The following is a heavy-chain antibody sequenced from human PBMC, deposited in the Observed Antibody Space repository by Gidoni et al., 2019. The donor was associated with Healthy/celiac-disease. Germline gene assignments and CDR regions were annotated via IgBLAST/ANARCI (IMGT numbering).Heavy chain of an antibody. CDR2: IIPIFGTA. CDR3: ARSGRSGSYWFDP. Sequence: QVQLVQSGAEVKKPGSSVKVSCKASGGPFSSYAISWVRKAPGQGLEWMGGIIPIFGTANYAQKFQGRVTITADESTSTAYMELSSLRSEDTAVYYCARSGRSGSYWFDPWGQGTLVTVSS. J-gene: IGHJ5*02. V-gene: IGHV1-69*01. CDR1: GGPFSSYA. D-gene: IGHD1-26*01.